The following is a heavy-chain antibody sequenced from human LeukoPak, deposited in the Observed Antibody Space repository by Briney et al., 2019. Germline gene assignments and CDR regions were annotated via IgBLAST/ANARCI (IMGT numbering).Heavy chain of an antibody. D-gene: IGHD3-22*01. J-gene: IGHJ4*02. CDR2: ISDSGTT. CDR1: GGSIRSDY. V-gene: IGHV4-59*01. Sequence: PSETLSLTCTVSGGSIRSDYWNWIRQPPGKGLEWVGYISDSGTTNYNPSLKSRVTMSVDTSKNQFSLKLSSVTAADTAMYYCARGFYDRSGYSAPFDSWGQGTLVTVSP. CDR3: ARGFYDRSGYSAPFDS.